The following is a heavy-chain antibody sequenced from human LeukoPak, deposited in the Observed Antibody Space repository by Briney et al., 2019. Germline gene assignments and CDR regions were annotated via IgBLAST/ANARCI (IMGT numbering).Heavy chain of an antibody. J-gene: IGHJ6*02. CDR2: ISAYNGNT. V-gene: IGHV1-18*01. D-gene: IGHD6-6*01. Sequence: ASVKVSCKASGYTFTSYGISWVRQAPGRGLEWMGWISAYNGNTNYAQKLQGRVTMTTDISTSTAYMELRSLRSDDTAVYYCARDQAARHYYYYYGMDVWGQGTTVTVSS. CDR3: ARDQAARHYYYYYGMDV. CDR1: GYTFTSYG.